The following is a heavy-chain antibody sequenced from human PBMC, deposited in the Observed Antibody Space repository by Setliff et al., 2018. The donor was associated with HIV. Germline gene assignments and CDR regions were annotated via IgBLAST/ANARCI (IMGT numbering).Heavy chain of an antibody. V-gene: IGHV4-31*02. CDR1: DGSVSSTGYY. J-gene: IGHJ4*02. D-gene: IGHD5-12*01. CDR3: AREKYKFGYQVYVFDS. CDR2: IYYSGST. Sequence: SETLSLTCTVSDGSVSSTGYYWSWLLQHPGKGLEWIGNIYYSGSTNYNPSLKSRLTISLDTSNTQFSLKLSYVTAADTAVYFCAREKYKFGYQVYVFDSWGQGTLVTVSS.